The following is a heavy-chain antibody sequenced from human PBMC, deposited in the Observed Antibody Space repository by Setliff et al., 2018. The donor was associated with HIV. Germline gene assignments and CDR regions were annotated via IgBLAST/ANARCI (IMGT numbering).Heavy chain of an antibody. V-gene: IGHV1-3*04. CDR1: GYTFTKYA. D-gene: IGHD3-10*01. J-gene: IGHJ4*02. CDR2: INTGNGNT. CDR3: ARSLGDPPYYYGSGSYDNSGY. Sequence: ASVKVSCKASGYTFTKYAMHWVRQAPGQRLEWMGWINTGNGNTRHSQKFHGRVTITRDTPASTAYMELSSLRSEDTAVYYCARSLGDPPYYYGSGSYDNSGYWGQGTPVTVSS.